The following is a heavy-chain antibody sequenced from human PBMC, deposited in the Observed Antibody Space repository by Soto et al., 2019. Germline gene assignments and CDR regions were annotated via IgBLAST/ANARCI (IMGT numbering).Heavy chain of an antibody. CDR2: ISYDGSNK. CDR1: GFTFSSYG. V-gene: IGHV3-30*18. J-gene: IGHJ4*02. CDR3: AKDHSPTMYSGSYYVY. D-gene: IGHD1-26*01. Sequence: GGSLRLSCAASGFTFSSYGMHWVRQAPGKGLEWVAVISYDGSNKYYADSVKGRFTISRDNSKNTLYLQMNSLRAEDTAVYYCAKDHSPTMYSGSYYVYWGQGTLVTVSS.